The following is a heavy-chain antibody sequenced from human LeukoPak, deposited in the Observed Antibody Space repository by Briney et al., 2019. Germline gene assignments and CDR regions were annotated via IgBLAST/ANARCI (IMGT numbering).Heavy chain of an antibody. D-gene: IGHD2-8*01. CDR1: GYTFTGYY. J-gene: IGHJ4*02. CDR3: ARELRRVVLMVYALEY. CDR2: INPNSGGT. V-gene: IGHV1-2*02. Sequence: GASVKVSCKASGYTFTGYYMHWVRQAPGQGLEWMGWINPNSGGTNYAQKFQGRVTMTRDTSISTAYMELSRLRSDDTAVYYCARELRRVVLMVYALEYWGQGTLATVSS.